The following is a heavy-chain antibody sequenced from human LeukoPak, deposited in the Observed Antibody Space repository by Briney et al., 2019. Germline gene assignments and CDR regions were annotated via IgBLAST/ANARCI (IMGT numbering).Heavy chain of an antibody. V-gene: IGHV4-39*01. CDR2: IYYSGCT. CDR1: GGSTSSSSSD. D-gene: IGHD3-10*01. Sequence: SETLSLTCTVSGGSTSSSSSDWGWIRQPLGKGLEWVGSIYYSGCTYYNPSLKSRVTLSVDTSKNQFSLKLSSVTAADTAVYYCARLYGSGSYFLTPLDYWGQGTLVTVSS. CDR3: ARLYGSGSYFLTPLDY. J-gene: IGHJ4*02.